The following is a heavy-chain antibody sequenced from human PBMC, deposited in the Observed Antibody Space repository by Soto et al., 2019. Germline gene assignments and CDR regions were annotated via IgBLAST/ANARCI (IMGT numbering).Heavy chain of an antibody. J-gene: IGHJ4*02. V-gene: IGHV4-61*01. CDR2: IYYSGST. CDR3: ARRYGGSIDY. CDR1: GGSVSSGSYY. Sequence: PSETLSLTCTVSGGSVSSGSYYWSWIRQPPGKGLECVGYIYYSGSTNYNPSLKSRVTISVDTSKNQFSLKLSSVTAADTAVYYCARRYGGSIDYWGQGTLVTVSS. D-gene: IGHD2-15*01.